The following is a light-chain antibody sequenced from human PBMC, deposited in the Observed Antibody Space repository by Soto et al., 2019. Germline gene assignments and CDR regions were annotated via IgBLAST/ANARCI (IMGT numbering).Light chain of an antibody. CDR1: QSISNY. CDR2: TTS. CDR3: QQSFSNPQT. J-gene: IGKJ4*01. V-gene: IGKV1-39*01. Sequence: DIQMTQSPSSLSASLGYRFTITCRASQSISNYLNWYQQEPGKAPKLLIHTTSSLQSGVPSRFSASGTGTDFTLTISSLQPEDFAPYYCQQSFSNPQTFGGGTKVDIK.